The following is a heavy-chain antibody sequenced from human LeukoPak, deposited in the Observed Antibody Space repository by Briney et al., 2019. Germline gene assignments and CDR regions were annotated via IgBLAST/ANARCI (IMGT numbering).Heavy chain of an antibody. CDR2: FDPEDGET. D-gene: IGHD3-3*01. CDR3: ATVPAITIFGVVITYFDY. CDR1: GYTLSKLS. Sequence: GASVKVSCKAPGYTLSKLSIHWVRQPSGKGLEWMGAFDPEDGETIYAQEFQGRVTITADTSTDTAYMELSSLRSEDTAVYYCATVPAITIFGVVITYFDYWGQGTLVTVSS. J-gene: IGHJ4*02. V-gene: IGHV1-24*01.